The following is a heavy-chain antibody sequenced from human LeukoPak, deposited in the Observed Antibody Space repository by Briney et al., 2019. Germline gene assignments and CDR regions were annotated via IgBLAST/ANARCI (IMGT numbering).Heavy chain of an antibody. CDR3: ARDPPGAAADVFDY. CDR1: GYTFSDYY. Sequence: GASVKVSCKASGYTFSDYYIHWVRQAPGQSLEWMGWIYAGSGNTKYSQRFQGRVTINIDTSATTAYMELNSLRSEDTAIYYCARDPPGAAADVFDYWGQGTLVTVSS. V-gene: IGHV1-3*01. D-gene: IGHD6-13*01. CDR2: IYAGSGNT. J-gene: IGHJ4*02.